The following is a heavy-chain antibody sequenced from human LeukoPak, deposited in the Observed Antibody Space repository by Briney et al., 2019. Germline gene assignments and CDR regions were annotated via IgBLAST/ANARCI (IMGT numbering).Heavy chain of an antibody. J-gene: IGHJ4*02. Sequence: GGSLRLSCAASGFTFSGYYMSWIRQAPGKGLEWVSYISSSGSTIYYADSVKGRFTISRDNAKNSLYLQMNSLRAEDTAVYYCARAVSLFGRSIGYCSSTSCYGEYYFDYWGQGTLVTVSS. D-gene: IGHD2-2*01. CDR3: ARAVSLFGRSIGYCSSTSCYGEYYFDY. CDR1: GFTFSGYY. V-gene: IGHV3-11*01. CDR2: ISSSGSTI.